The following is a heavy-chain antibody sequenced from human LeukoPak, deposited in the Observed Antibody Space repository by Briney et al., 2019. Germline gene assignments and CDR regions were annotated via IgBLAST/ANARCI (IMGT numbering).Heavy chain of an antibody. CDR1: GGSISSGGYS. V-gene: IGHV4-30-2*01. CDR3: ARDSPHYDILTGYYTLAFDI. CDR2: IYHSGST. D-gene: IGHD3-9*01. J-gene: IGHJ3*02. Sequence: SETLSLTCAVSGGSISSGGYSWSWIRQPPGKGLEWIGYIYHSGSTYYNPSLKSRVTISVDRSKNQFSLKLSSVTAADTAVYYCARDSPHYDILTGYYTLAFDIWGQGTMVTVSS.